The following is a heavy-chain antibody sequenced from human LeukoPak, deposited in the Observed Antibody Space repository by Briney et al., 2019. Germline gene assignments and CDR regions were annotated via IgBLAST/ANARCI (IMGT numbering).Heavy chain of an antibody. Sequence: SETPSLTCTVSGGSISSYYWSWIRQPPGKGLEWTGYIYYSGSTSYNPSLKSRVTISVDTSKNQFSLKLSSVTAADTAVYYCARGYSGSYGRFDYWGQGTLVTVSS. J-gene: IGHJ4*02. V-gene: IGHV4-59*01. D-gene: IGHD1-26*01. CDR3: ARGYSGSYGRFDY. CDR1: GGSISSYY. CDR2: IYYSGST.